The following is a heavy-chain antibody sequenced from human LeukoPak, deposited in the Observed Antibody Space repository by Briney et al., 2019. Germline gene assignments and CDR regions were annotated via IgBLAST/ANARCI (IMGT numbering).Heavy chain of an antibody. CDR1: GYTFTSYG. CDR3: ARDDADVVVPAAMRVGMDV. D-gene: IGHD2-2*01. J-gene: IGHJ6*04. V-gene: IGHV1-18*04. CDR2: ISAYNGNT. Sequence: ASVKVSCKASGYTFTSYGISWVTQAPGQGLEWMGWISAYNGNTNYAQKLQGRVTMTTDTSTSTAYMELRSLRSDDTAVYYCARDDADVVVPAAMRVGMDVWGKGTTVTVSS.